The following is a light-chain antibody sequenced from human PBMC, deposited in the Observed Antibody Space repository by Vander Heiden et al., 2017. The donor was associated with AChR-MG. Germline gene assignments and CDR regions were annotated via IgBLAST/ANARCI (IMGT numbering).Light chain of an antibody. J-gene: IGKJ1*01. CDR1: QSISNW. CDR3: QQDKSISRT. V-gene: IGKV1-5*03. Sequence: DFELTQSPATLSASVGDRVTITCRASQSISNWLAWYQQKPGTAPRFLIYQASTLEDGVPSRFSGSGFGTEFNLTISSLQPDDFATYYCQQDKSISRTFGQRTKVEIK. CDR2: QAS.